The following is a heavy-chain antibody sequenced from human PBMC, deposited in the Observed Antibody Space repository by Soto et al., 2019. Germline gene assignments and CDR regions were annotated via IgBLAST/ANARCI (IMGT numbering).Heavy chain of an antibody. Sequence: ASVKVSCKVSGYTLTELSMHLVRQAPGKRLEWMGGFDPEDGETIYAQKFQGRVTMTEDTSTDTAYMELSSLRSEDTAVYYCATTRGRVYDFWSGYRRAAFDIWGQGTMVTVSS. V-gene: IGHV1-24*01. CDR1: GYTLTELS. CDR3: ATTRGRVYDFWSGYRRAAFDI. J-gene: IGHJ3*02. CDR2: FDPEDGET. D-gene: IGHD3-3*01.